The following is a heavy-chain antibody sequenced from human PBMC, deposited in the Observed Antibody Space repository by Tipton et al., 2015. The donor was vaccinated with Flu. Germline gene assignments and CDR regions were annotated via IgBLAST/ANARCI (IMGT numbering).Heavy chain of an antibody. CDR3: ATETVAGPMDY. CDR2: ISIYNSDT. V-gene: IGHV1-18*01. Sequence: QLVQSGADVKKPGASVKVSCKVSDYIIPNYGVSWVRQAPGQGLEWMGWISIYNSDTNYAQKFQGRVTMTSDTSSSTAYMELRNLRSDDTAVYYCATETVAGPMDYWGQGALVTVSS. J-gene: IGHJ4*02. CDR1: DYIIPNYG. D-gene: IGHD6-19*01.